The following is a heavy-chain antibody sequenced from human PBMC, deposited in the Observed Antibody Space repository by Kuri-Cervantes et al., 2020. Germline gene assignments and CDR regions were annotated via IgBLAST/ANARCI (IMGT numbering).Heavy chain of an antibody. CDR1: GYTFTGYY. CDR3: ARGGRTHSAARWWWFDP. CDR2: INPNSGGT. J-gene: IGHJ5*02. V-gene: IGHV1-2*02. Sequence: ASVKVSCKASGYTFTGYYMHWVRQAPGQGLEWMGWINPNSGGTNYAQKFQGRVTMTRDTSISTAYMELSGLRSDDTAVYYCARGGRTHSAARWWWFDPWGQGTLVTVSS. D-gene: IGHD6-6*01.